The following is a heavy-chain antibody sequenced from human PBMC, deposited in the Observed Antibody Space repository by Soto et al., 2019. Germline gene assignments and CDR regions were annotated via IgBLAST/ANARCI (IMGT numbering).Heavy chain of an antibody. CDR2: ISYDGSNK. D-gene: IGHD3-3*02. V-gene: IGHV3-30-3*01. CDR3: ARDSSMDV. J-gene: IGHJ6*02. CDR1: GFTFSSYA. Sequence: PGGSLRLSCAASGFTFSSYAMHWVRQAPGKGLEWVAVISYDGSNKYYADSVKGRFTISRDNSKNTLYLQMNSLRAEDTAVYYCARDSSMDVWGQGTTVTAP.